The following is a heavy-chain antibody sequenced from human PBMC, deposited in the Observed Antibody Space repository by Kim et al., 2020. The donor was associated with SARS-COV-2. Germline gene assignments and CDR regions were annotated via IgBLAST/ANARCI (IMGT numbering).Heavy chain of an antibody. CDR3: ARDYYDSSGDY. J-gene: IGHJ4*02. D-gene: IGHD3-22*01. CDR1: GFTFSSYS. CDR2: ISSSSSTI. Sequence: GGSLRLSCAASGFTFSSYSMNWVRQAPGKGLGWVSYISSSSSTIYYADSVKGRFTISRDNAKNSLYLQMNSLRAEDTAVYYCARDYYDSSGDYWGQGTLVTVSA. V-gene: IGHV3-48*04.